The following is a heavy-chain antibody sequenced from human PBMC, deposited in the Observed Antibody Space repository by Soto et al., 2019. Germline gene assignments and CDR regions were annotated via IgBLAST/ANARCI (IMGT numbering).Heavy chain of an antibody. Sequence: SVKVSCKASGGTFSSYAISWVRQAPGQGLEWMGGIIPIFGTANYAQKFQGRVTITADESTSTAYMELSSLRAEDTAVYYCAKDLDFQVGVGFDYWGQGTLVTVSS. V-gene: IGHV1-69*13. CDR3: AKDLDFQVGVGFDY. J-gene: IGHJ4*02. D-gene: IGHD3-3*01. CDR2: IIPIFGTA. CDR1: GGTFSSYA.